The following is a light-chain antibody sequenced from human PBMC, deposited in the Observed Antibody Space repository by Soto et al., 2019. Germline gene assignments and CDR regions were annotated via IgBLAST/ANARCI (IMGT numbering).Light chain of an antibody. CDR3: GSWDSSLSAYV. CDR2: DDD. Sequence: QPVLTQPPSVSAALGQRVTISCSGSSSNIGGNSVSWYQQLPGTAPKLLIYDDDKRPSGIPDRFSGSKSGTSATLGITGFQTGDEADYYCGSWDSSLSAYVFGTGTKMTVL. J-gene: IGLJ1*01. V-gene: IGLV1-51*01. CDR1: SSNIGGNS.